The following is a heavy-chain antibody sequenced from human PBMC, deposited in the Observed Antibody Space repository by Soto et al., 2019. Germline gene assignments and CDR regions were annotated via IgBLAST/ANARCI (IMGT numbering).Heavy chain of an antibody. Sequence: GGSLRLSCAASGFTFSSYGMHWVRQAPGKGLEWVAVISYDGSNKYYADSVKGRFTISRDNSKNTLYLQMNSLRAEDTAVYYCAKDQQGSGYYYFDYWGQGTLVTVSS. D-gene: IGHD3-22*01. V-gene: IGHV3-30*18. CDR3: AKDQQGSGYYYFDY. CDR2: ISYDGSNK. J-gene: IGHJ4*02. CDR1: GFTFSSYG.